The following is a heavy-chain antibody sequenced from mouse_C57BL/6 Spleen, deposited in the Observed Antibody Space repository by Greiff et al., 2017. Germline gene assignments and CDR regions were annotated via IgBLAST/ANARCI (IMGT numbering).Heavy chain of an antibody. V-gene: IGHV1-39*01. CDR1: GYSFTDYN. CDR3: AKGYYGSSPYAMDY. Sequence: EVQLQQSGPELVKPGASVKISCKASGYSFTDYNMNWVKQSNGKSLEWIGVINPNYGTTRYNQKFKGKATLTVDQSSSTAYMQLYSLTSDDSAVDYCAKGYYGSSPYAMDYWGQGTSVTVSS. J-gene: IGHJ4*01. D-gene: IGHD1-1*01. CDR2: INPNYGTT.